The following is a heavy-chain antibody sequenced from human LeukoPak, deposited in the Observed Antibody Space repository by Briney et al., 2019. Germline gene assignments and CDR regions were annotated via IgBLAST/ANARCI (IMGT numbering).Heavy chain of an antibody. D-gene: IGHD3-16*01. CDR3: ARGGARDAFDI. Sequence: GGSLRLSCAASGFTFSSYGMSWVRQAPGKGLEWVSAISGSGGSTYYADSVKGRFTISRDNSKNMLYLQMNSLRAEDTAVYYCARGGARDAFDIWGQGTMVTVSS. CDR2: ISGSGGST. J-gene: IGHJ3*02. CDR1: GFTFSSYG. V-gene: IGHV3-23*01.